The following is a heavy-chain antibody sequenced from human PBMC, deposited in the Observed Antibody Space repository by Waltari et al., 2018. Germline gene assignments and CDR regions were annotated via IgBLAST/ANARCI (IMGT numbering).Heavy chain of an antibody. V-gene: IGHV1-69*04. J-gene: IGHJ4*02. D-gene: IGHD3-22*01. CDR2: IIPILGIA. CDR3: ASILVAPKDYDSSDYYFDY. Sequence: QVQLVQSGAEVKKPGSSVQVSCKASGGTFSSYAISWVRQAPAQGLEWMGRIIPILGIANYAQKFQGRVTITADKSTSTAYMELSSLRSEDTAVYYCASILVAPKDYDSSDYYFDYWGQGTLVTVSS. CDR1: GGTFSSYA.